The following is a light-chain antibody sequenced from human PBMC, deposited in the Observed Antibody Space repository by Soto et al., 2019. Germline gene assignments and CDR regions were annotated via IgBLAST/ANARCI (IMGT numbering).Light chain of an antibody. V-gene: IGKV3-20*01. J-gene: IGKJ1*01. CDR3: QQYGFSRT. CDR2: GAS. CDR1: QIVASSY. Sequence: EIVLTQSPGTLSLSPGERATLSCRASQIVASSYLAWYQQKPGQAPRLLIYGASSRATGIPDRFSGGGSGTDFTLTISRLEPEDFAVYYCQQYGFSRTFGQGTKVEIK.